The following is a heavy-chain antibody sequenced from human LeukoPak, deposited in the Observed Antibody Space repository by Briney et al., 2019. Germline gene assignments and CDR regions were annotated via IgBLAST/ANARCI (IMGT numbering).Heavy chain of an antibody. CDR1: GFTFSSYS. CDR2: ISSSSSYI. Sequence: GGSLRLSCAASGFTFSSYSMNWVRQAPGKGLEWVSSISSSSSYIYYADSVKGRFTISRDNAKNSLYLQMNSLRAEDTAVYYCARDLRGGAAAGIGYWGQGTLVTVSS. V-gene: IGHV3-21*01. CDR3: ARDLRGGAAAGIGY. J-gene: IGHJ4*02. D-gene: IGHD6-13*01.